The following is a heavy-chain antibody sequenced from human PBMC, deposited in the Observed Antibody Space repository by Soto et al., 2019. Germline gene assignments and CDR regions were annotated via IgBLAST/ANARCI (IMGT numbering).Heavy chain of an antibody. J-gene: IGHJ6*02. CDR1: GGTFSSYA. CDR3: ARNPSGYDYSPAKGYYYYYYGMDV. Sequence: SVKVSCKASGGTFSSYAISWVRQAPGQGLEWMGGIIPIFGTANYAQKFQGRVTITADESTSTAYMELSSLRSEDTAVYYCARNPSGYDYSPAKGYYYYYYGMDVWGQGTTVTVSS. CDR2: IIPIFGTA. D-gene: IGHD5-12*01. V-gene: IGHV1-69*13.